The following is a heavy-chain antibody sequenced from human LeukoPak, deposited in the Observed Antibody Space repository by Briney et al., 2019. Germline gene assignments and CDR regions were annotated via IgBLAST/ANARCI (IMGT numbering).Heavy chain of an antibody. CDR3: ARDRPYYYDSSGSNPNYYYYYGMDV. CDR2: INPNSGGT. Sequence: ASVKVPCKASGYTFTGYYMHWVRQAPGQGLEWMGWINPNSGGTNYAQKFQGRVTMTRDTSISTAYMELSRLRSDDTAVYYCARDRPYYYDSSGSNPNYYYYYGMDVWGQGTTVTVSS. V-gene: IGHV1-2*02. D-gene: IGHD3-22*01. CDR1: GYTFTGYY. J-gene: IGHJ6*02.